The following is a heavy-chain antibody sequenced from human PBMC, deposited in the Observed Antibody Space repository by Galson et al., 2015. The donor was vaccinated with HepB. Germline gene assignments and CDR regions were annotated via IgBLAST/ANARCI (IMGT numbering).Heavy chain of an antibody. CDR3: AKGEAGAGTRGGLFAY. CDR2: ISETGGST. Sequence: SLRLSCAASGFIFNIYAMRWVRQAPGKGLEWVSVISETGGSTHYADSVKGRFTISRDNSKNTLYLQMNSLRVEDTAVYYCAKGEAGAGTRGGLFAYWGQGTLVTVSS. J-gene: IGHJ4*02. D-gene: IGHD6-13*01. V-gene: IGHV3-23*01. CDR1: GFIFNIYA.